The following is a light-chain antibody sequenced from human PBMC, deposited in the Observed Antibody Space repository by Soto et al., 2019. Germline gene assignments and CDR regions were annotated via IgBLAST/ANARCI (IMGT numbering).Light chain of an antibody. CDR3: QQYDGN. Sequence: DIQLTQSPSTLSASVGDRVTITCRASQNINRWLAWYQQKPGKAPKVLIYDASSLKSGVPSRFSGSGSGTEFTLTINSLQPEDFATYYCQQYDGNFGQGTKLEI. V-gene: IGKV1-5*01. CDR1: QNINRW. J-gene: IGKJ2*01. CDR2: DAS.